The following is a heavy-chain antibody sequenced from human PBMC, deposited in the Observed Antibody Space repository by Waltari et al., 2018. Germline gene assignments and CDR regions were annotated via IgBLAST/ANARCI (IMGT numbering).Heavy chain of an antibody. Sequence: QVQLVESGGGVVQPGRSLRLSCAASEFTFTSYAIHWVRQAPGKGLEWVAVISYNERNIYYVDTVKGRFTISRDNSEKMLYLQMNSLRVEDTAGYYCARDYCDRTNCHGMDVWGQGTTVTVSS. J-gene: IGHJ6*02. CDR3: ARDYCDRTNCHGMDV. CDR2: ISYNERNI. D-gene: IGHD3-22*01. CDR1: EFTFTSYA. V-gene: IGHV3-30*04.